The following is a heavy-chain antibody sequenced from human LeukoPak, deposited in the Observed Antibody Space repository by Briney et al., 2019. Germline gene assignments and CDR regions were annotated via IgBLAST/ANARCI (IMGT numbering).Heavy chain of an antibody. J-gene: IGHJ4*02. Sequence: GRSLRLSCAVSGLSFSNYWMHWVRQAPGKGLVWVARTNLHGTAVDYADPVKGRFTISRDNSKNILFLQMNSLRVEDTAVYYCASAYTYVRLGDHWGQGTLVTVSP. CDR2: TNLHGTAV. CDR1: GLSFSNYW. D-gene: IGHD3-10*02. CDR3: ASAYTYVRLGDH. V-gene: IGHV3-74*01.